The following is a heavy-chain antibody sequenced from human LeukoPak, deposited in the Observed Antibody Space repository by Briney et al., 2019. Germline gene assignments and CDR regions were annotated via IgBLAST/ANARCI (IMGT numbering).Heavy chain of an antibody. CDR2: INAGNGNT. CDR1: GYTFTSYA. J-gene: IGHJ4*02. D-gene: IGHD1-26*01. CDR3: ARVRGSYYEADY. Sequence: GASEKVSCKASGYTFTSYAMHWVRQAPGQRLEWMGWINAGNGNTKYSQKFQGRVTITRDTSASTAYMELSSLRSEDTAVCYCARVRGSYYEADYWGQGTLVTVSS. V-gene: IGHV1-3*01.